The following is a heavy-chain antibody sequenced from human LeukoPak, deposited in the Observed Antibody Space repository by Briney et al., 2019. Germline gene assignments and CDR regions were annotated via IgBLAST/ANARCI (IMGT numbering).Heavy chain of an antibody. CDR2: IRYDGSSE. J-gene: IGHJ6*03. Sequence: GGSLRLSCAASGFTFSIYGMHWVRQAPGKGLEWVAFIRYDGSSEYYADSVKGRFTISRDNAKNSLFLQMNSLRAEDTAVYYCARVLRYCSGGNCYSGGLGYMDVWGKGTTVTISS. D-gene: IGHD2-15*01. CDR3: ARVLRYCSGGNCYSGGLGYMDV. CDR1: GFTFSIYG. V-gene: IGHV3-30*02.